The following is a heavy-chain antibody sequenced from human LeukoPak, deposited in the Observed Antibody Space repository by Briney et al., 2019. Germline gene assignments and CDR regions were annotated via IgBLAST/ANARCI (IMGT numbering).Heavy chain of an antibody. CDR2: IYYSVST. J-gene: IGHJ4*02. V-gene: IGHV4-59*08. Sequence: SETLSLTCTVSGGSMSFYYWSWIRQSPGKGLECIGYIYYSVSTYYNPSLKSRVTISVDTSKNQFSLNLHSVTAADTAVYYCARRAGIGQAYFDYWGQGTLVTVSS. D-gene: IGHD6-25*01. CDR3: ARRAGIGQAYFDY. CDR1: GGSMSFYY.